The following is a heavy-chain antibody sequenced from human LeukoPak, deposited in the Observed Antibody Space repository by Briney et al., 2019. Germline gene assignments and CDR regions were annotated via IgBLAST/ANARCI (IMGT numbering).Heavy chain of an antibody. J-gene: IGHJ4*02. CDR2: IYYSGNT. D-gene: IGHD3-10*01. CDR3: ARVTMIRGVIIDY. CDR1: GGSITSGSYY. V-gene: IGHV4-31*03. Sequence: PSETLFLTCTVSGGSITSGSYYWSWIRQHPGKGLEWIGYIYYSGNTYYKPSLKSRVTISVDTPKNQFSLKLSSVTAADTAVYYCARVTMIRGVIIDYWGQGTLVTVSS.